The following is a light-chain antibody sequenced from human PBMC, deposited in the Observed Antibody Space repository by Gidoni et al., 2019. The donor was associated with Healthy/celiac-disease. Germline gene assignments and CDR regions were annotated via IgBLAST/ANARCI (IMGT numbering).Light chain of an antibody. J-gene: IGKJ3*01. CDR3: QQSYRTPLFT. Sequence: DIQMPQSPSSLSASVGDRVTITCRASQSISSYLNWYQQKPGKAPKRLIYAASSLQSGVPSRFSGSGSGTDFIITSSSLQPEDFATYYCQQSYRTPLFTFGPGTKVDIK. CDR2: AAS. CDR1: QSISSY. V-gene: IGKV1-39*01.